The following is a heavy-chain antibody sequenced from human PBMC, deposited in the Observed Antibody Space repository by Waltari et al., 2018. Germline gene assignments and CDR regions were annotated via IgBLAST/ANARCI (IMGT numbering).Heavy chain of an antibody. CDR1: GFTVSSNY. Sequence: EVQLVETGGGLIQPGGSLRLSCAASGFTVSSNYMSWVRQAPGKGLEWVSAISGSGGSTYYADSVKGRFTISRDNSKNTLYLQMNSLRAEDTAVYYCAKPVGGYYYYGMDVWGQGTTVTVSS. CDR3: AKPVGGYYYYGMDV. D-gene: IGHD3-16*01. V-gene: IGHV3-23*04. CDR2: ISGSGGST. J-gene: IGHJ6*02.